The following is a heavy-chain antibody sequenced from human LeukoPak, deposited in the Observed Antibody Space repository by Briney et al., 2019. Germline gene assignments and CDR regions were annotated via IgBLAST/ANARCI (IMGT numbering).Heavy chain of an antibody. Sequence: GGSLRLSCAASGFTFSRYWMHWVRQAPGKGLGWVSCIKSDGSSTSTADSAKGRFTISRDNAKNTVYLQMNSLRAEDTAVYYCVRDNRSYNFDYWGQGTLVTVSS. V-gene: IGHV3-74*01. J-gene: IGHJ4*02. D-gene: IGHD1-26*01. CDR2: IKSDGSST. CDR3: VRDNRSYNFDY. CDR1: GFTFSRYW.